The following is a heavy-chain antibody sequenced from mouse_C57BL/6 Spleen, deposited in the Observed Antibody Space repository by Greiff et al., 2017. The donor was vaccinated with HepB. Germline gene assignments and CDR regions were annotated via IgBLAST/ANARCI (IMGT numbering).Heavy chain of an antibody. CDR3: AKVNWDKYFDY. CDR1: GYSITSGYY. D-gene: IGHD4-1*01. Sequence: EESGPGLVKPSQSLSLTCSVTGYSITSGYYWNWIRQFPGNKLEWMGYISYDGSNNYNPSLKNRISITRDTSKNQFFLKLNSVTTEDTATYYCAKVNWDKYFDYWGQGTTLTVSS. V-gene: IGHV3-6*01. CDR2: ISYDGSN. J-gene: IGHJ2*01.